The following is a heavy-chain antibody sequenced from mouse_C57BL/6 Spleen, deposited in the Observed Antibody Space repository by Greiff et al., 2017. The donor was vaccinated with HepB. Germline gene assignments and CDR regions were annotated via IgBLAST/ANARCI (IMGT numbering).Heavy chain of an antibody. Sequence: EVKVIESGPGMVKPSQSLSLTCTVTGYSITSGYDWHWIRHFPGNKLEWMGYISYSGSTNYNPSLKSRISITHDTSKNHFFLKLNSVTTEDTATYYCARGGLGRGFDYWGQGTTLTVSS. CDR1: GYSITSGYD. D-gene: IGHD4-1*01. V-gene: IGHV3-1*01. J-gene: IGHJ2*01. CDR3: ARGGLGRGFDY. CDR2: ISYSGST.